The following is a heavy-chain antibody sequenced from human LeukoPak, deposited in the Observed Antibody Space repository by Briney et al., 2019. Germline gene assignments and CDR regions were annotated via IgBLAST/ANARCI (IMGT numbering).Heavy chain of an antibody. CDR2: VGAGSSNT. CDR3: AKKEYAGFH. J-gene: IGHJ4*02. D-gene: IGHD2/OR15-2a*01. Sequence: GGSLRLSCAVSGFIFSSYAMSWVRQAPGKGLEWVSSVGAGSSNTYYADSVKGRFTISRDNSRNTLYLQMNSLRAEDTALYFCAKKEYAGFHWGQGTLVTVSS. V-gene: IGHV3-23*01. CDR1: GFIFSSYA.